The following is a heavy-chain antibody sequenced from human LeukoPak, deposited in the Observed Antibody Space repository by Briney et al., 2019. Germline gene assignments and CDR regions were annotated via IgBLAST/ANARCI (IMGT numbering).Heavy chain of an antibody. Sequence: PGGSLRLACAASGFTFSSYEMNWVRQAPGKGLEWVSYISSSGSTIYYADSVKGRFTISRDNAKNSLYLQMNSLRAEDTAVYYCARVLSLFYFDYWGQGTLVTVSS. CDR1: GFTFSSYE. CDR3: ARVLSLFYFDY. V-gene: IGHV3-48*03. CDR2: ISSSGSTI. D-gene: IGHD2-21*01. J-gene: IGHJ4*02.